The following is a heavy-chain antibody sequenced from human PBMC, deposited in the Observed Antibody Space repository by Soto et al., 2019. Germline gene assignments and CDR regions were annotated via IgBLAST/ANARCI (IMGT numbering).Heavy chain of an antibody. V-gene: IGHV3-30-3*01. CDR1: GFTFSSYA. Sequence: GGSLRLSCAASGFTFSSYAMHWVRQAPGKGLEWVAVISYDGSNKYYADSVKGRFTISRDNSKNTLYLQMNSLRAEDTAVYYCARDRVQYSSSNYGMDVWGQGTTVTVSS. D-gene: IGHD6-6*01. J-gene: IGHJ6*02. CDR2: ISYDGSNK. CDR3: ARDRVQYSSSNYGMDV.